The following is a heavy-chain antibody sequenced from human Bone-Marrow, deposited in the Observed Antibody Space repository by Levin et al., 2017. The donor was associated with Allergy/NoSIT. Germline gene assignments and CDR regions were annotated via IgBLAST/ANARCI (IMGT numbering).Heavy chain of an antibody. CDR1: GFIFGDYA. Sequence: GGSLRLSCAASGFIFGDYAMSWVRQAPGKGLEWVSFINAFGNNKYYADSVKGRFTVSRANSKNTLYLQMNSLTIEDTAIYYCAKEATVSTVSYFDLWGSGTMVTV. CDR2: INAFGNNK. V-gene: IGHV3-23*03. D-gene: IGHD4-17*01. J-gene: IGHJ2*01. CDR3: AKEATVSTVSYFDL.